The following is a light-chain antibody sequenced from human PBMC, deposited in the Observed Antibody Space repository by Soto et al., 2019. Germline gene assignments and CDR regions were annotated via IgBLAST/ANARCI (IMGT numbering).Light chain of an antibody. V-gene: IGKV1-39*01. J-gene: IGKJ4*01. CDR2: NAA. CDR3: QHSYTIPVT. CDR1: QSIGRY. Sequence: DIQMTQSPPSLPASVGDRVSIACRASQSIGRYLNWYQQKPGKAPKLLIFNAASLQSGVPSRFSASGSGTDFTLTITSLQPEDFATYYCQHSYTIPVTFGGGTKVEIK.